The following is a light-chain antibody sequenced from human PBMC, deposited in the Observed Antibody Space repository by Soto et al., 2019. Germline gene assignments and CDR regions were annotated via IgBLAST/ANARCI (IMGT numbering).Light chain of an antibody. J-gene: IGKJ5*01. CDR2: AAS. CDR1: QAISRS. V-gene: IGKV1-9*01. CDR3: QQVNNYPRT. Sequence: DIQLTQSPSFLSASVGDRVTITCRASQAISRSLVWYQQRPGRAPEVLIYAASSLQSGDPSRFSGSGSGTEFTLTIFSLQPEDFATYYCQQVNNYPRTFGQGTRLDIK.